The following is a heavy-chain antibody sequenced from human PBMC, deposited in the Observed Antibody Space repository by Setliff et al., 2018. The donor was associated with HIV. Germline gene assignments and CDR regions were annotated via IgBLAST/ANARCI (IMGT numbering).Heavy chain of an antibody. D-gene: IGHD1-26*01. CDR1: GGSFSGYY. CDR3: AGGPGTTSIDY. J-gene: IGHJ4*02. Sequence: LSLTCAVYGGSFSGYYWSWIRQPPGKGLEWIGEINHSGSTNYNMSLWSRVTISLDASRNQFSLGLISVTAADTAVYYCAGGPGTTSIDYWAQGTLVTVSS. V-gene: IGHV4-34*01. CDR2: INHSGST.